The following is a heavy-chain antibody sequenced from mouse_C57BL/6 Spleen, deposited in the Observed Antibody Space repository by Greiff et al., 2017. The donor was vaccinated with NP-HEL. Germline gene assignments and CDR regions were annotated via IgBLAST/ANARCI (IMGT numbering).Heavy chain of an antibody. J-gene: IGHJ1*03. V-gene: IGHV5-6*01. CDR3: ASTAARIDYGNVYWYFDV. D-gene: IGHD2-1*01. Sequence: EVQLVESGGDLVKPGGSLKLSCAASGFTFSSYGMSWVRQTPDKRLEWVATISSGGSYTYYPDSVKGRFTISRDKAKNTPYLQMSRLKSEDTAMYYSASTAARIDYGNVYWYFDVWGTGTTVTVSS. CDR1: GFTFSSYG. CDR2: ISSGGSYT.